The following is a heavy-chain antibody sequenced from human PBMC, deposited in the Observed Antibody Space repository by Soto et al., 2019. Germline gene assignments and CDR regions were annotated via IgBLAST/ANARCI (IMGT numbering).Heavy chain of an antibody. J-gene: IGHJ6*02. CDR2: INHSGST. D-gene: IGHD3-9*01. CDR3: ASFVLRFFDSNYYYYSLDV. V-gene: IGHV4-34*01. CDR1: GGSFSGYY. Sequence: SETLSLTCAVYGGSFSGYYWSWIRQPPGKGLEWIGEINHSGSTNYNPSLKSRVTISVYTSKNQFSLKLSSVTAADTAVYYCASFVLRFFDSNYYYYSLDVWGQGATVTVSS.